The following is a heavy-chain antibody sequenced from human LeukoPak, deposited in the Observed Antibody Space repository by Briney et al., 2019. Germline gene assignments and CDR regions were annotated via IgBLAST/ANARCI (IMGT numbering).Heavy chain of an antibody. V-gene: IGHV3-48*01. CDR3: ARDYKYAFDN. D-gene: IGHD5-24*01. CDR1: GFTFSDYS. Sequence: GSLRLSCAASGFTFSDYSMNWVRQAPGKGLEWISYIGIDSGNTNYADSVKGRFTISGDKAKNSLYLQMNSLRVKDTAVYYCARDYKYAFDNWGQGTLVTVSS. CDR2: IGIDSGNT. J-gene: IGHJ4*02.